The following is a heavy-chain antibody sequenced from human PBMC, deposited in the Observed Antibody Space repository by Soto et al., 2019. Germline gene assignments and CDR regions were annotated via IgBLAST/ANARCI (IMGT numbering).Heavy chain of an antibody. CDR2: IYYSGST. CDR1: GGSISSGGYY. Sequence: SQTLSLTCTVSGGSISSGGYYWSWIRQHPGKGLEWIGYIYYSGSTYYNPSLKSRVTISVDTSKNQFSLKLSSVTAADTAVYYCARDRIVPAAIDYMDVWGKGTTVTVSS. J-gene: IGHJ6*03. CDR3: ARDRIVPAAIDYMDV. D-gene: IGHD2-2*02. V-gene: IGHV4-31*03.